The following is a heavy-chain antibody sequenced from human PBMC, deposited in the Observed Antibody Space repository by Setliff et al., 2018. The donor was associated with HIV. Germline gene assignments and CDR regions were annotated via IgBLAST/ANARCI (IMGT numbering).Heavy chain of an antibody. CDR1: GFTFSHYG. J-gene: IGHJ4*02. V-gene: IGHV3-30*02. CDR3: TRDPTPKELWFFSGYYSDY. CDR2: IASDVSKT. D-gene: IGHD3-10*01. Sequence: GESLKISCVVSGFTFSHYGMHWVRQAPGKGLEWVTFIASDVSKTHIADSVKGRFTISRDNSKNMLYPQMNSLSADDTAVYYCTRDPTPKELWFFSGYYSDYWGQGTLVTVSS.